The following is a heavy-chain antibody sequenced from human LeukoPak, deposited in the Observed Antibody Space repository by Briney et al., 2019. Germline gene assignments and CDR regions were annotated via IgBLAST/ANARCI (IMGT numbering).Heavy chain of an antibody. J-gene: IGHJ4*02. D-gene: IGHD6-13*01. Sequence: GGSLGLSCAASGFTFSSYSMNWVRQAPGKGLEWVSSISSSSNYIYYADSVKGRFTISRDNAKNSLYLQMNSLRAEDTAVYYCAKGPSSSSSWYLDYWGQGTLVTVSS. CDR1: GFTFSSYS. V-gene: IGHV3-21*01. CDR3: AKGPSSSSSWYLDY. CDR2: ISSSSNYI.